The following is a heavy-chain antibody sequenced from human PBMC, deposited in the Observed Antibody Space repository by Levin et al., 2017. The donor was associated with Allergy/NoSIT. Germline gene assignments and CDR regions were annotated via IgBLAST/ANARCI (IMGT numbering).Heavy chain of an antibody. Sequence: SVKVSCKASGGTFSSYAISWVRQAPGQGLEWMGGIIPIFGTANYAQKFQGRVTITADKSTSTAYMELSSLRSEDTAVYYCASPADYYGSGSYYKGYYYGMDVWGQGTTVTVSS. CDR2: IIPIFGTA. CDR3: ASPADYYGSGSYYKGYYYGMDV. D-gene: IGHD3-10*01. V-gene: IGHV1-69*06. J-gene: IGHJ6*02. CDR1: GGTFSSYA.